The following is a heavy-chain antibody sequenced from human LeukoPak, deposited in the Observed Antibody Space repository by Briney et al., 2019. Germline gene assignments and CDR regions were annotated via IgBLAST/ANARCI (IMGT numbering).Heavy chain of an antibody. CDR1: GFTLSSYA. CDR3: AKRTGTVTMIVVVMYFDY. Sequence: TGGSLRLSCAASGFTLSSYAMSWFRQAPGKGLEWVSAISGSGGSTYYADSVKGRFTISRDNSKNTLYLQMNSLRAEDTAVYYCAKRTGTVTMIVVVMYFDYWGQGTLVTVSS. D-gene: IGHD3-22*01. J-gene: IGHJ4*02. CDR2: ISGSGGST. V-gene: IGHV3-23*01.